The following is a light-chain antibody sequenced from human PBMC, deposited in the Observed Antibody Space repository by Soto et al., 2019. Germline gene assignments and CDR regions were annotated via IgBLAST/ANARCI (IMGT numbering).Light chain of an antibody. CDR2: DAS. V-gene: IGKV3-15*01. J-gene: IGKJ2*01. CDR1: QTIDNT. Sequence: EIVMTQSPSTLALSPGARANLSCRASQTIDNTLAWYQRKPGQAPRLLIYDASTRATGVPARFSGSGSGTDFTLTISSLQSEDFAVYYCQHYNYWPYTFGQGTKVEI. CDR3: QHYNYWPYT.